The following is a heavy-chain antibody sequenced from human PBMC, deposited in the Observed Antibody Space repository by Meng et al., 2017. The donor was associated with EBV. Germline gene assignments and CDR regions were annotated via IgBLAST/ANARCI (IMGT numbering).Heavy chain of an antibody. CDR2: INTNTGNP. J-gene: IGHJ4*02. CDR1: GYTFTSYA. CDR3: AREGVGYYDSSGLSSYFDY. D-gene: IGHD3-22*01. V-gene: IGHV7-4-1*02. Sequence: HVQLVPSWSEVKKPGASVKVSCKASGYTFTSYAMNWVRQAPGQGLEWMGWINTNTGNPTYAQGFTGRFVFSLDTSVSTAYLQISSLKAEDTAVYYCAREGVGYYDSSGLSSYFDYWGQGTLVTVSS.